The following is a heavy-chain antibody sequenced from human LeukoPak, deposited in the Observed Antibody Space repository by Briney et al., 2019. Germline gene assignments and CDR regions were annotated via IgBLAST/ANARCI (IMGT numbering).Heavy chain of an antibody. CDR2: INSDSGAT. V-gene: IGHV1-2*02. CDR3: AREGTAAPDTNWFDP. CDR1: GYTFTDYY. J-gene: IGHJ5*02. D-gene: IGHD6-13*01. Sequence: ASVKVSCKASGYTFTDYYFHWVRQAPGQGLEWMGWINSDSGATYYAQKFQGRFTLTRDSSISTTYMELSGLRSNDTAVYYCAREGTAAPDTNWFDPWGQGTLVTVSS.